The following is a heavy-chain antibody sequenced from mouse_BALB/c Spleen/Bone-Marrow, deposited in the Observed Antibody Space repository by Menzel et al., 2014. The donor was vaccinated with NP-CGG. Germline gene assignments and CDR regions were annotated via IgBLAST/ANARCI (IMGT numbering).Heavy chain of an antibody. V-gene: IGHV2-9*02. J-gene: IGHJ3*01. CDR1: GFSLTSYG. D-gene: IGHD2-10*01. CDR3: AREGLLLYRGFAY. CDR2: IWAGGST. Sequence: QVQLQQSGPGLVAPSQSLSITCTVSGFSLTSYGVHWVRQPPGKGLEWLGVIWAGGSTNYNSALMSRLSISKDNPKSQVFLKMNSLQTDDTAMYYCAREGLLLYRGFAYWGQGTLVTVSA.